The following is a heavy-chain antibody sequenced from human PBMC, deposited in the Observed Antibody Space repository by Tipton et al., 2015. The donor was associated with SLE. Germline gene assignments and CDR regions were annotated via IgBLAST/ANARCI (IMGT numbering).Heavy chain of an antibody. CDR2: TYASGST. J-gene: IGHJ3*02. V-gene: IGHV4-61*02. D-gene: IGHD5-24*01. CDR1: GASITSGLYS. CDR3: ARVNYWRSSGAFDI. Sequence: TLSLTCTVSGASITSGLYSWSWIRQPAGKGLEWIGRTYASGSTNYNPSLKSRVTLSVDTSRDQFSLNLSSVVAADTAVYYCARVNYWRSSGAFDIWGQGTMVTVSS.